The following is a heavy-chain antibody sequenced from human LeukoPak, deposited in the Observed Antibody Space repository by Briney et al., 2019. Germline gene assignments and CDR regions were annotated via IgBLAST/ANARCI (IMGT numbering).Heavy chain of an antibody. Sequence: GASVKVSCKASGYTFTGYYMHWVRQAPGQGLEWMGWINPNSGGTNYAQKFQGWVTMTRDTSISTAYMELSRLRSDDTAVYYCAREGAYSSSWYGFDYWGQGTLVTVSS. J-gene: IGHJ4*02. D-gene: IGHD6-13*01. CDR3: AREGAYSSSWYGFDY. CDR2: INPNSGGT. V-gene: IGHV1-2*04. CDR1: GYTFTGYY.